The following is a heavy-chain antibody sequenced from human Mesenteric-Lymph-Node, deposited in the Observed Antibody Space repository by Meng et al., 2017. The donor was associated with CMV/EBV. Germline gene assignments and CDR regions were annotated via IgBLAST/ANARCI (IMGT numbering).Heavy chain of an antibody. CDR3: ARVDGGVVYGMDV. D-gene: IGHD2-15*01. Sequence: GGSLRLSCTASGFTVSSNYMSWVRQAPGKGLEWVSVIYSGGNTDYTDSVKGRSTISRDNSKNTLYLQMNSLRVEDTAVYYCARVDGGVVYGMDVWGQGTTVTVSS. J-gene: IGHJ6*02. V-gene: IGHV3-53*01. CDR2: IYSGGNT. CDR1: GFTVSSNY.